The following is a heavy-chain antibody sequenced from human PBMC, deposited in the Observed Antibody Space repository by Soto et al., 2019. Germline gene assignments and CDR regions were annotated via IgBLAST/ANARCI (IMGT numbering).Heavy chain of an antibody. CDR3: AREETGYSSRGKDY. CDR2: IYYSGST. CDR1: GGSISSGGYY. V-gene: IGHV4-31*03. D-gene: IGHD6-19*01. J-gene: IGHJ4*02. Sequence: PSETLSLTCTVSGGSISSGGYYWSWIRQHPGKGLEWIGYIYYSGSTYYNPSLKSRVTISVDTSKNQFSLKLSSVTAADTAVYYCAREETGYSSRGKDYWGQGTLVTVSS.